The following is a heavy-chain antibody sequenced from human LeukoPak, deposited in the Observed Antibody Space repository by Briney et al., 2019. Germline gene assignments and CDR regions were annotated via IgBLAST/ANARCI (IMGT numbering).Heavy chain of an antibody. CDR2: IYYSGST. CDR3: ARDHGVARLFDY. CDR1: GGSMRSYY. V-gene: IGHV4-59*12. Sequence: PSETLSLTCTVSGGSMRSYYWSWIRQPPGKGLGWIGYIYYSGSTYYNPSLKSRVTISVDTSKNQFSLKLSSVTAADTAVYYCARDHGVARLFDYWGQGTLVTVSS. J-gene: IGHJ4*02. D-gene: IGHD2-15*01.